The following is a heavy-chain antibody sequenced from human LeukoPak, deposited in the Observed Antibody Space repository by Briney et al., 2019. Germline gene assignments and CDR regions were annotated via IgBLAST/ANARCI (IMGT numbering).Heavy chain of an antibody. CDR1: GGPISSSSYY. Sequence: SETLSLTCTVYGGPISSSSYYWGWIPQPPGKGLEGMGSIYYSGRTYYNPSLKSRVTISVHASKTEFSLTLSSVTAPDTSVYSSASRGTNAYSDGYCGWFDPWGQGTLVTVSS. D-gene: IGHD5-18*01. V-gene: IGHV4-39*01. CDR3: ASRGTNAYSDGYCGWFDP. J-gene: IGHJ5*02. CDR2: IYYSGRT.